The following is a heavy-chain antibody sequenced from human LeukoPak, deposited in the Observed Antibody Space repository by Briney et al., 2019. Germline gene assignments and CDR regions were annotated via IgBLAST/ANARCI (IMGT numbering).Heavy chain of an antibody. CDR1: GFTFSSYD. CDR2: IGTAGDT. J-gene: IGHJ3*02. Sequence: GGSLRLSCAASGFTFSSYDMHWVRQATGKGLEWVSAIGTAGDTYYPGSVKGRFTISRENAKISLYLQMNSLRAGDTAVYYCAREGRPVYYGSGSYYSGDDAFDIWGQGTMVTVSS. CDR3: AREGRPVYYGSGSYYSGDDAFDI. D-gene: IGHD3-10*01. V-gene: IGHV3-13*01.